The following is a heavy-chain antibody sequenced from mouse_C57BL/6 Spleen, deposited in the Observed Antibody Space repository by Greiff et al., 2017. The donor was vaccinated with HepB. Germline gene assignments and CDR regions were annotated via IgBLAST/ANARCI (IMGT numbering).Heavy chain of an antibody. CDR3: ARFYGSSYGYAMDY. CDR2: IDPSDSYT. Sequence: QVQLQQPGAELVMPGASVKLSCKASGYTFTSYWMHWVKQRPGQGLEWIGEIDPSDSYTNYNQKFKGKSTLTVDKSSSTAYMQLSSLTSEDSAVYYCARFYGSSYGYAMDYGGQGTSVTVSS. V-gene: IGHV1-69*01. CDR1: GYTFTSYW. D-gene: IGHD1-1*01. J-gene: IGHJ4*01.